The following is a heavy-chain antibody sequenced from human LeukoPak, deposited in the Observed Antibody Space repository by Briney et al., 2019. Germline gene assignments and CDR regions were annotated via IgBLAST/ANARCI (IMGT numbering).Heavy chain of an antibody. Sequence: GGSLRLSCAASGFTFSNYWMHWVRQAPGRGLVWVARINTDGSHRDFADSVKGRFTITRDNAKNTVDLQMSSLRPEDTALYYCARSAAAGTATTYAMDVWGQGTTVTVSS. CDR3: ARSAAAGTATTYAMDV. CDR2: INTDGSHR. V-gene: IGHV3-74*01. D-gene: IGHD6-13*01. J-gene: IGHJ6*02. CDR1: GFTFSNYW.